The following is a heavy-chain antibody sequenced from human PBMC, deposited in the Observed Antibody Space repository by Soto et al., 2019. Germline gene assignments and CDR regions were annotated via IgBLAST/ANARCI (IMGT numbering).Heavy chain of an antibody. Sequence: EVQLLESGGGLVQPGGSLRLSCAASGFTFSNYAMSWVRQAPGKGLAWVSTISNSGGNTYYADSVKGRCTISRDNSENTLYLQMNSLRAEDTALYFGAKERAARGIEYWGQGSLVSVSS. CDR1: GFTFSNYA. V-gene: IGHV3-23*01. CDR3: AKERAARGIEY. CDR2: ISNSGGNT. D-gene: IGHD6-6*01. J-gene: IGHJ4*02.